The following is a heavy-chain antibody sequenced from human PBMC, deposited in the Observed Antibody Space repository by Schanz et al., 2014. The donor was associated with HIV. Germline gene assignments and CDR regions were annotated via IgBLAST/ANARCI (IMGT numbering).Heavy chain of an antibody. CDR3: ACECDYGGNSCFDY. V-gene: IGHV3-74*01. CDR1: GFTFSSYW. J-gene: IGHJ4*02. CDR2: IYSDGSTT. Sequence: EVQLVESGGGVVQPGGSLRLSCAASGFTFSSYWMHWVRQVPGKGLVWVSRIYSDGSTTSYADSVKGRFTISRDNAKNSLYLQMNSLRAEDTALYYCACECDYGGNSCFDYWGQGTLVTVSS. D-gene: IGHD4-17*01.